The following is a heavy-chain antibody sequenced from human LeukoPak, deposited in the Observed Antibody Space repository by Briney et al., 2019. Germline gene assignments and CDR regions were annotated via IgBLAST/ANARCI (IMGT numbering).Heavy chain of an antibody. Sequence: GGSLRLSCAASGFTFSNAWTSWVRQAPGKGLEWVGRIKRKGDDGTIDYAAPVKGRLTISRDDSKNTLHLQMNSLKSEDTAVYYCTAGTGRSDFDYWGQGTLVTVSS. CDR1: GFTFSNAW. V-gene: IGHV3-15*01. J-gene: IGHJ4*02. CDR2: IKRKGDDGTI. D-gene: IGHD3/OR15-3a*01. CDR3: TAGTGRSDFDY.